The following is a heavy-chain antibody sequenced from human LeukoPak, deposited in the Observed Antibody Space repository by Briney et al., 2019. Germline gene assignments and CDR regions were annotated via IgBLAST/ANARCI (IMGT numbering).Heavy chain of an antibody. V-gene: IGHV3-30*18. CDR3: AKDWTGAISSGY. J-gene: IGHJ4*02. Sequence: GRSLRLSCAASGFTFSSYGMHWVRQAPGKGLEWVAVISYDGSNKYYADSVKGRFTISRDSSKNTLYLRMNSLRAEDTAVYYCAKDWTGAISSGYWGQGTLVTVSS. CDR2: ISYDGSNK. D-gene: IGHD1-26*01. CDR1: GFTFSSYG.